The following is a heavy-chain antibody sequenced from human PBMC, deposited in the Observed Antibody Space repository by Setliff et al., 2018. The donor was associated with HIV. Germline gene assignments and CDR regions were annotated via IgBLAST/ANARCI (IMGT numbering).Heavy chain of an antibody. J-gene: IGHJ4*02. D-gene: IGHD6-19*01. CDR2: IYTSGST. Sequence: KTSETLSLTCTVSGGSFSDYCRSWIRQPPGKGLEWIGYIYTSGSTNYNPSLKSRVTISVDTSKNQFSLKLRSVTAADTAVYYCEVAGQWGQGTLVTVS. CDR1: GGSFSDYC. CDR3: EVAGQ. V-gene: IGHV4-4*09.